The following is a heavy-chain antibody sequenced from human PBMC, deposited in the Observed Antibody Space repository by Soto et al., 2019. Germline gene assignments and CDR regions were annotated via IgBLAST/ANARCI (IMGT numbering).Heavy chain of an antibody. CDR3: ARREIQGPIDD. J-gene: IGHJ4*02. D-gene: IGHD1-26*01. CDR2: IYYSGTT. V-gene: IGHV4-28*01. Sequence: PSETLSLTCAVSAYSISSSNWWGWIRQPPGKGLEWIGYIYYSGTTYYNPSLKSRVTMSVDTSKNRFSLKLTSVTAVDTAVYYCARREIQGPIDDRGQRTLVTGSS. CDR1: AYSISSSNW.